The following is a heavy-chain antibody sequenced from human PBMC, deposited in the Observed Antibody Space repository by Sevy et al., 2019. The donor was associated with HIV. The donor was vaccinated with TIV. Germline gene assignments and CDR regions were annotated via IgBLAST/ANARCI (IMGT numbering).Heavy chain of an antibody. CDR2: INERGIT. J-gene: IGHJ5*02. CDR1: DGSFSGYY. D-gene: IGHD2-2*01. Sequence: SETLSLTCAVHDGSFSGYYWNWIRQLPGKGLEWIGEINERGITYYNPSLKSRVTISVDTSKKQFSLKLNSVTTVDSAVYFCARSPPVVVVPGAPSWFDPWGQGTLVTVSS. V-gene: IGHV4-34*01. CDR3: ARSPPVVVVPGAPSWFDP.